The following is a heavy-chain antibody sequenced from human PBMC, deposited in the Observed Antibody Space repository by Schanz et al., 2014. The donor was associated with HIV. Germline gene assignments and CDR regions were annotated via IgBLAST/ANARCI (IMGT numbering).Heavy chain of an antibody. J-gene: IGHJ6*02. CDR2: IWYDGSNK. V-gene: IGHV3-33*06. CDR3: AKCPTMVRGTGMDV. Sequence: QVQLVQSGGGVVQPGRSLIISCAASGLTFSSYGMHWVRQAPGKGLEWVAVIWYDGSNKYYADSVKGRFTISRDNSKNTLYLQMNSLRAEDTAVYYCAKCPTMVRGTGMDVWGQGTTVTVSS. CDR1: GLTFSSYG. D-gene: IGHD3-10*01.